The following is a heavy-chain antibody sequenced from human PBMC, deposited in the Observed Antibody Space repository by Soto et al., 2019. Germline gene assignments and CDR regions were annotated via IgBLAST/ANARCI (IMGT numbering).Heavy chain of an antibody. CDR2: ISYDGSNK. Sequence: QVQLVESGGGVVQPGRSLRLSCAASGFTFSSYGMHWVRQAPGKGLEWVAVISYDGSNKYYADSVKGRFTISRDNSKNTLYLQMNSLRAEDTVVYYCAKDPGVTGYDSSGYSDYWGQGTLVTVSS. D-gene: IGHD3-22*01. J-gene: IGHJ4*02. CDR1: GFTFSSYG. CDR3: AKDPGVTGYDSSGYSDY. V-gene: IGHV3-30*18.